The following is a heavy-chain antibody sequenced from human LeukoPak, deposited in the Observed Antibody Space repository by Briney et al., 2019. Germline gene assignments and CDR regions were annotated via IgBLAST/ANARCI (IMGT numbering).Heavy chain of an antibody. Sequence: PGGSLRLSCAASGFTFSSYSMNWVRQAPGKGPEWVSYISSSSSTIYYADSVKGRFTISRDNAKNSLYLQMNSLGAEDTAVYYCARGSSWYDIDYWGQGTLVTVSS. V-gene: IGHV3-48*01. J-gene: IGHJ4*02. CDR3: ARGSSWYDIDY. CDR2: ISSSSSTI. D-gene: IGHD6-13*01. CDR1: GFTFSSYS.